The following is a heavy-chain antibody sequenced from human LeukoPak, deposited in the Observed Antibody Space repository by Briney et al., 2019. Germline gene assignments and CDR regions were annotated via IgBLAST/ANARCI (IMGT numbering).Heavy chain of an antibody. CDR1: GGSFSGYY. CDR3: ARRRYDFWSGYYTEYYYMDV. CDR2: INHSGST. Sequence: PSETLSLTCAVYGGSFSGYYWSWIRQPPGKGLEWIGEINHSGSTNYNPSLKSRVTISVDTSKNQFSLKLSSVTAADTAVYYCARRRYDFWSGYYTEYYYMDVWGKGTTVTVSS. V-gene: IGHV4-34*01. D-gene: IGHD3-3*01. J-gene: IGHJ6*03.